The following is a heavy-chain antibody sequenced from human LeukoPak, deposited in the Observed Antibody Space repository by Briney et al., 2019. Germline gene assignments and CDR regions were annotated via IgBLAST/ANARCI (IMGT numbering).Heavy chain of an antibody. CDR3: MRVVIAASPDAFDI. J-gene: IGHJ3*02. CDR2: INHSGST. D-gene: IGHD2-15*01. CDR1: GGSLSGYY. Sequence: KPSETLSLTCAVYGGSLSGYYWRSIRQPPGKGLEWIGEINHSGSTNYNPSLKSRVTISVDTSKNQFSLKLTSVTAADTALYYCMRVVIAASPDAFDIWGQGTMVTVSS. V-gene: IGHV4-34*01.